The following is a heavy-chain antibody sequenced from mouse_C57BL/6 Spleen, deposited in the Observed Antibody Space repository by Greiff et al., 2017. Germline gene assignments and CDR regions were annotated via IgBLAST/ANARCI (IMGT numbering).Heavy chain of an antibody. CDR2: IYPGSGGT. J-gene: IGHJ4*01. CDR1: GYAFTNYL. D-gene: IGHD3-3*01. CDR3: ARCMRDNAMDY. V-gene: IGHV1-54*01. Sequence: VQLQQSGAELVRPGTSVKVSCKASGYAFTNYLIEWVKQRPGQGLEWIGVIYPGSGGTNYNEKFKGKATLTADKSSSTAYMQLSSLTSEDSAVYICARCMRDNAMDYWGQGTSVTVSS.